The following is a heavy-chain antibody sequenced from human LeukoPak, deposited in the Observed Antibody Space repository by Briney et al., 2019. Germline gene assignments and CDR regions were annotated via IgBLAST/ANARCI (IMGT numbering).Heavy chain of an antibody. J-gene: IGHJ6*03. CDR2: INGYNGNT. CDR1: GFTFTSFG. Sequence: ASVKVSCRASGFTFTSFGFSWVRRAPGQGLQWMGWINGYNGNTEYAQNLQGRVSMTRDISTSTVYMQLTSLRSDDTAVYYCARDIGSASFQAGYHYYYMDVWGEGTTVTVSS. D-gene: IGHD6-19*01. CDR3: ARDIGSASFQAGYHYYYMDV. V-gene: IGHV1-18*01.